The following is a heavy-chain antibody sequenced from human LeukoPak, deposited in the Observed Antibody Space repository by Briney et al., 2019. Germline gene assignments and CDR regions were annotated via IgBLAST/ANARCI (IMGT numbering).Heavy chain of an antibody. Sequence: GGSLRLSCAASGFTFSSYGMHWVRQAPGKGLEWVAFIRYDGSNKYYADSVKGRFTISRDNSKNTLYLQMNSLRAEDTAVYYCAASRYYYDSSGYSHLGYWGQGTLVTVSS. CDR3: AASRYYYDSSGYSHLGY. D-gene: IGHD3-22*01. J-gene: IGHJ4*02. CDR1: GFTFSSYG. V-gene: IGHV3-30*02. CDR2: IRYDGSNK.